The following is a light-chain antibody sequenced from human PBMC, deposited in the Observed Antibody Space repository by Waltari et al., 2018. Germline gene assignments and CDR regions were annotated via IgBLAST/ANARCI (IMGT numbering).Light chain of an antibody. V-gene: IGKV1-5*03. J-gene: IGKJ3*01. CDR1: QSISTW. CDR2: KGS. Sequence: DIHMTQSPSTLSASVGDRVTITCRASQSISTWLALYQQKPGKAPKLLIYKGSSLLSGVPSRFSGGGSGTEFTLTISTLQPDDFATDYCQQYKNNAPVTFGPGTKVDIK. CDR3: QQYKNNAPVT.